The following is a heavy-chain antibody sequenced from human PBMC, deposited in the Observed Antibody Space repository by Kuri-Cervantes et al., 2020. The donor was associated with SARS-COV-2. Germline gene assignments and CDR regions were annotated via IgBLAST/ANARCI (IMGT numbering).Heavy chain of an antibody. CDR2: IYSADIT. Sequence: GESLKISCAASGFTVSSNYMSWVRQAPGKGLEWVSVIYSADITYYADSVKGRFTISRDNSKNTLYLQMNSLRAEDTAVYYCARSSVPAEFDYWGQGTLVTVSS. D-gene: IGHD2-2*01. V-gene: IGHV3-53*05. J-gene: IGHJ4*02. CDR1: GFTVSSNY. CDR3: ARSSVPAEFDY.